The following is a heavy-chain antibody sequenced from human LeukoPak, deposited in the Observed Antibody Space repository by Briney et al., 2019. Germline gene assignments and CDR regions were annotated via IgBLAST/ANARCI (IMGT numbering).Heavy chain of an antibody. CDR2: IKQDGSEK. CDR1: GFTFSSYW. V-gene: IGHV3-7*01. D-gene: IGHD3-3*01. J-gene: IGHJ4*02. Sequence: RGSLRLSCAASGFTFSSYWMSWVRQAPGKGLEWVANIKQDGSEKYYVDSVKGRFTISRDNAKNSLYLQMNSLRVEDTAVYYCARGSEWFVWYFDYWGQGTLVTASS. CDR3: ARGSEWFVWYFDY.